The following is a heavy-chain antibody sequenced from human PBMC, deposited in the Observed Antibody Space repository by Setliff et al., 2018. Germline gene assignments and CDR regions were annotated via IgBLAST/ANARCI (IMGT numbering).Heavy chain of an antibody. CDR1: GFTFSSYA. J-gene: IGHJ4*02. Sequence: PGGSLRLSCAASGFTFSSYAMSWVRQAPGKGLEWVSAISGSGGSTYYADSVKGRFTISRDNAKNSLYLQMNSLRVEDTALYYCAREYSSSSGVSTDYWGQGNMVTVSS. CDR2: ISGSGGST. V-gene: IGHV3-23*01. CDR3: AREYSSSSGVSTDY. D-gene: IGHD6-6*01.